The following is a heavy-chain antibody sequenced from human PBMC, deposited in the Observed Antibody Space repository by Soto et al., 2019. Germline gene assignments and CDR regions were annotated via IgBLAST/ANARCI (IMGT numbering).Heavy chain of an antibody. V-gene: IGHV4-30-2*01. D-gene: IGHD3-22*01. Sequence: SETLSLTCAVSGGSISSGGYSWSWIRQPPGKGLEWIGYIYHSGSTYYNPSLKSRVTISVDRSKNQFSLKLSSVTAADTAVYYCARDRGCYDSSGYRRYYCGMDVWGQGPRVAVSS. CDR3: ARDRGCYDSSGYRRYYCGMDV. J-gene: IGHJ6*02. CDR1: GGSISSGGYS. CDR2: IYHSGST.